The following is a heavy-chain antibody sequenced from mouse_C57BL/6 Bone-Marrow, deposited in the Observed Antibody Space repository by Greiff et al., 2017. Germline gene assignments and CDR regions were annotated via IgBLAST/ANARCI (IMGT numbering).Heavy chain of an antibody. CDR3: ARRYYYGGDY. D-gene: IGHD1-1*01. CDR1: GFTFSDYG. J-gene: IGHJ2*01. V-gene: IGHV5-17*01. Sequence: EVKLVESGGGLVKPGGSLKLSCAASGFTFSDYGMHWVRQAPEKGLEWVAYISSGSSTIYYADTVKGRFTISRDNAKNTLFLQMTSLRSEDTAMYYCARRYYYGGDYWGQGTTLTVSS. CDR2: ISSGSSTI.